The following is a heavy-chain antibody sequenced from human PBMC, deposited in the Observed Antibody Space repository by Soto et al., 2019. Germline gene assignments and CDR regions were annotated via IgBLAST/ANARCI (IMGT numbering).Heavy chain of an antibody. V-gene: IGHV3-49*04. Sequence: GGSLRLSCTASGFTFGDYAMSWVRQAPGKGLEWVGFIRSKAYGETTEYAASGKGRFTISSAESKTIAYLQMNSLNTEATAVYYCSRASEDYKDRSGYSATSFDYWGQGTLVTVSS. CDR2: IRSKAYGETT. J-gene: IGHJ4*02. D-gene: IGHD3-22*01. CDR1: GFTFGDYA. CDR3: SRASEDYKDRSGYSATSFDY.